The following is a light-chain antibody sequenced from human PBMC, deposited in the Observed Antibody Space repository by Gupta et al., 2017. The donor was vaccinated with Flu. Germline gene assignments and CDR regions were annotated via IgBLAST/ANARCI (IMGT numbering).Light chain of an antibody. CDR2: WGS. CDR1: QSLLHSNGYNY. CDR3: MQALQTPRT. Sequence: DIVMTQSPLSLPVTPGEPASISCRSSQSLLHSNGYNYLDWYLQKPGQSPQLLIYWGSNRASGVPDRFSGCGSGTDFTLKISRVEAEDVGVYYCMQALQTPRTFGQGTKVEIK. V-gene: IGKV2-28*01. J-gene: IGKJ1*01.